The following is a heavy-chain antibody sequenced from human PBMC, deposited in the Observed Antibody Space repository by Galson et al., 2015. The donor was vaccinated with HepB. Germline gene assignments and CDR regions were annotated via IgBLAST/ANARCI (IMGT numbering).Heavy chain of an antibody. V-gene: IGHV3-23*01. Sequence: SLRLSCAAAGFTFSTSVMSWVRQAPGKGLEWISSISITGSRTWYADSVEGRLTVSRDNSKNTLFLQMNSLRAEDTALYYCAAYRDGSYKPPLDYWGQGTLVTVSS. CDR3: AAYRDGSYKPPLDY. CDR2: ISITGSRT. J-gene: IGHJ4*02. D-gene: IGHD5-24*01. CDR1: GFTFSTSV.